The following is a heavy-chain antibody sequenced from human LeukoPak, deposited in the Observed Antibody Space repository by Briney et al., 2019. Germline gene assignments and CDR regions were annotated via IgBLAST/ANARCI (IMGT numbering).Heavy chain of an antibody. CDR2: IYYSGST. CDR3: ARHRTYYDSSGYTFLSYFDY. CDR1: GGSISSSSYY. Sequence: SETLSLTCTVSGGSISSSSYYWGWIRQPPGKGLEWIGSIYYSGSTYYNPSLKSRVTISVDTSKDQFSLKLSSMTAADTAVYYCARHRTYYDSSGYTFLSYFDYWGQGTLVTVSS. J-gene: IGHJ4*02. D-gene: IGHD3-22*01. V-gene: IGHV4-39*01.